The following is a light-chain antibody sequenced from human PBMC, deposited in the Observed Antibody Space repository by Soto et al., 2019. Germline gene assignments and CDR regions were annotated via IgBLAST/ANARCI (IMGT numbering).Light chain of an antibody. Sequence: IQMTQSPATLSASLGDRVTITCRASQSITTWLAWYQQKPGKAPKLLIYDAFALESGVPSRFRGSGSGTEFTLTISSLPPDDFATYYCQQYNSYLSTFGQGTKVDIK. CDR2: DAF. CDR1: QSITTW. CDR3: QQYNSYLST. V-gene: IGKV1-5*01. J-gene: IGKJ1*01.